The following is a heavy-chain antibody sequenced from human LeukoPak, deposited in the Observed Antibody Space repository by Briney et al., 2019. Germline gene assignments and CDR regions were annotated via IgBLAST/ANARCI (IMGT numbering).Heavy chain of an antibody. Sequence: SETLSLTWAVYGGSFSDHYWSWIRQPPGMGLEWIGEINHSGETKFNPSLKSRVAMSVDTSKNQFSLELRSVTAADTAVYYCARGQWLDNSWGQGTLVTVSS. CDR2: INHSGET. J-gene: IGHJ4*02. V-gene: IGHV4-34*01. D-gene: IGHD6-19*01. CDR1: GGSFSDHY. CDR3: ARGQWLDNS.